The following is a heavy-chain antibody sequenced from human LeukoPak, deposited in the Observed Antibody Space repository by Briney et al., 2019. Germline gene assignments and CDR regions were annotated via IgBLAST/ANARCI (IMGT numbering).Heavy chain of an antibody. CDR1: GFTFSSYS. Sequence: TGGSLRLSCAASGFTFSSYSMNWVRQAPGKGLEWVSSISSSSSYIYYADSVKGRFTISRDNAKNSLYLQMNSLRAEDTAVYYCAKGRLYSSGWYYFDYWGQGTLVTVSS. CDR2: ISSSSSYI. J-gene: IGHJ4*02. V-gene: IGHV3-21*04. D-gene: IGHD6-19*01. CDR3: AKGRLYSSGWYYFDY.